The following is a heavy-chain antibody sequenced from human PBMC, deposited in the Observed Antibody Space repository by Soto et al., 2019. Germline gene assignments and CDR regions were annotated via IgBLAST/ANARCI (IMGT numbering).Heavy chain of an antibody. CDR1: GGSVSNASFY. V-gene: IGHV4-61*03. CDR3: VRGLDSSWYADL. D-gene: IGHD3-22*01. Sequence: QVQLQESGPGLVKPSETLSLTCSVSGGSVSNASFYWTWIRQAPGTGLEYIGYIFYTGVTNYNPSLSSRGTISLDTSKSHVSLKLNSMTAADAAVYYCVRGLDSSWYADLWGRGTLVTVSS. J-gene: IGHJ2*01. CDR2: IFYTGVT.